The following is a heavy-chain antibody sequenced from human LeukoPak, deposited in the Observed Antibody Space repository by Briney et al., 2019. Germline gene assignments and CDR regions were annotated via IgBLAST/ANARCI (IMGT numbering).Heavy chain of an antibody. Sequence: GASVKVSCKVSGYTLTELSMHWVRQATGQGLEWMGWMNPNSGNTGYAQKFQGRVTMTRNTSISTAYMELSSLRSEDTAVYYCARESPLYPSSRWVFYYYYGMDVWGQGTTVTVSS. CDR3: ARESPLYPSSRWVFYYYYGMDV. J-gene: IGHJ6*02. CDR2: MNPNSGNT. V-gene: IGHV1-8*01. D-gene: IGHD6-13*01. CDR1: GYTLTELS.